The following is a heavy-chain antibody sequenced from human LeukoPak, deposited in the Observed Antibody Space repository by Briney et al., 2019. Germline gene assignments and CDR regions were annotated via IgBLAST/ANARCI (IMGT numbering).Heavy chain of an antibody. D-gene: IGHD3-10*01. J-gene: IGHJ4*02. CDR2: ISAYTGNT. CDR1: GDTFTSYG. CDR3: ARDTPLYFGELWPQFDS. V-gene: IGHV1-18*01. Sequence: GASVKVSCKASGDTFTSYGISWVRQAPGQGLEWMGWISAYTGNTNYAQKLQGRVTMTADTSTSTAYMELSRLKSDDTAVYYCARDTPLYFGELWPQFDSWGQGTLVTVSS.